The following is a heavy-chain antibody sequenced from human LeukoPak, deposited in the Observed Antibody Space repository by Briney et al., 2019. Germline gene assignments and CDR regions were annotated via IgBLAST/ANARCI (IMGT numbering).Heavy chain of an antibody. J-gene: IGHJ4*02. CDR3: ARFTSGYYGYFDY. D-gene: IGHD3-22*01. V-gene: IGHV1-2*02. CDR2: INPNSGGT. CDR1: GGTFSSYA. Sequence: ASVKVSCKASGGTFSSYAISWVRQAPGQGLEWMGWINPNSGGTNYAQKFQGRVTMTRDTSISTAYMEPRRLRSDDTAMYYCARFTSGYYGYFDYWGQGTLVTVSS.